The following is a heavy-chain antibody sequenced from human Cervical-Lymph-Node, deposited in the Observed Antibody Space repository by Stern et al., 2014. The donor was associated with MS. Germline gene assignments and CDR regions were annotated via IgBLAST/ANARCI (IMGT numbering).Heavy chain of an antibody. CDR2: ISWNIGNI. Sequence: EVQLEESGGGLVQPGRSLRLSCAASGFSFDDYAMHWVRPSPGKGLEWVSGISWNIGNIGYADSVKGRFTISRDNAKNSLYLQMNSLRPEDTALYFCAKDRDSGSYNYYYGMDVWGQGTPVTVSS. CDR3: AKDRDSGSYNYYYGMDV. V-gene: IGHV3-9*01. CDR1: GFSFDDYA. J-gene: IGHJ6*02. D-gene: IGHD1-26*01.